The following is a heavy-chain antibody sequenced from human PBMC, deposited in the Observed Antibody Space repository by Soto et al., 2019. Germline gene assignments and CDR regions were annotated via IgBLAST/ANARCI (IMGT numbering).Heavy chain of an antibody. Sequence: PGWSLRLSCAASVFTFISYWMSWVRQAPGKGLEWVANIKQDGSEKYYVDSVKGRFTISRDNAKKSLYLQMNSLRAEDTAVYYCARSPYFFRGPLDYWGQGTLVTVSS. CDR3: ARSPYFFRGPLDY. CDR2: IKQDGSEK. V-gene: IGHV3-7*03. J-gene: IGHJ4*02. D-gene: IGHD3-9*01. CDR1: VFTFISYW.